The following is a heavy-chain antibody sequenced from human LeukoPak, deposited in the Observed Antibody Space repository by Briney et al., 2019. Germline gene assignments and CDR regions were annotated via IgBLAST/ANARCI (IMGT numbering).Heavy chain of an antibody. Sequence: PGGSLRLSCAASGFTFSVYAMSWIRQAPGKGLEWVSGISGSSSHTKDADFVRGRFTIYRDNSRNTLFLQLNSLTAEDTAVYYCAKEHDYTNAAPEWGFDSWGQGSVVIVSS. CDR2: ISGSSSHT. D-gene: IGHD2-2*02. J-gene: IGHJ4*02. V-gene: IGHV3-23*01. CDR1: GFTFSVYA. CDR3: AKEHDYTNAAPEWGFDS.